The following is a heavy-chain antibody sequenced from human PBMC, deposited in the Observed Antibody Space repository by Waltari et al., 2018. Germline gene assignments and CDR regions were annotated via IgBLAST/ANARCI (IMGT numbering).Heavy chain of an antibody. J-gene: IGHJ4*02. Sequence: VQSGAEVMKPGAPVSVSCRGSRNVITEHFIHWLRQGPGQGLEWMGWVNPRGGATKFAQRYRGRISVTWDTSLSTSYLGLSGLRSDDTAIYYCAREYCGGECRLFDCWGQGTLVTVSS. CDR3: AREYCGGECRLFDC. CDR2: VNPRGGAT. D-gene: IGHD2-21*01. V-gene: IGHV1-2*02. CDR1: RNVITEHF.